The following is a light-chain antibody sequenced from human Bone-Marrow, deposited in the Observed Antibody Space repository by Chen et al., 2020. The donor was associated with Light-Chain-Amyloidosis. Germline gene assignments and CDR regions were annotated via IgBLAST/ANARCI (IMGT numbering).Light chain of an antibody. J-gene: IGLJ2*01. CDR1: DLPTEY. CDR2: RDT. Sequence: SYELTQPPSVSVSPGQTARITCSGDDLPTEYAYWYQQKPGQAPVLVIHRDTERPSGISVRFSGSSSGTTATLTISGGQAEDEADYHCQSADSSGTYEVIFGGGTKLTVL. V-gene: IGLV3-25*03. CDR3: QSADSSGTYEVI.